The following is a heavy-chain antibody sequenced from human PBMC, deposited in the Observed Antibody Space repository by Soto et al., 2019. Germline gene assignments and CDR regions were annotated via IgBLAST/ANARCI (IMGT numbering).Heavy chain of an antibody. Sequence: LRLSCAASGFTFSSYAMSWVRQAPGKGLEWVSAISGSGGSTYYADSVKGRFTISRDNSKNTLYLQMNSLRAEDTAVYYCAKDPEGIAAAPWDYYYGMDVWGQGTTVTVSS. D-gene: IGHD6-13*01. J-gene: IGHJ6*02. CDR2: ISGSGGST. CDR1: GFTFSSYA. V-gene: IGHV3-23*01. CDR3: AKDPEGIAAAPWDYYYGMDV.